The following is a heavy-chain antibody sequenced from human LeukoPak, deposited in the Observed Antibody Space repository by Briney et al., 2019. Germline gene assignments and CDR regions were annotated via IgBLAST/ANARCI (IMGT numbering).Heavy chain of an antibody. V-gene: IGHV1-69*05. J-gene: IGHJ4*02. Sequence: ASVKVSCKASGGTFSSYAISWVRQASGQGLEWMGRIIPIFGTANYAQKFQGRVTITTDESTSTAYMELSSLRSEDTAVYYCARVNNYYDSSGYYPLDYWGQGTLVTVSS. CDR3: ARVNNYYDSSGYYPLDY. CDR1: GGTFSSYA. D-gene: IGHD3-22*01. CDR2: IIPIFGTA.